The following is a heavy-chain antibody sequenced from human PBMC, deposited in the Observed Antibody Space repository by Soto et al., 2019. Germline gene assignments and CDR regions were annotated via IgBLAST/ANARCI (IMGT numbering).Heavy chain of an antibody. D-gene: IGHD2-21*01. J-gene: IGHJ1*01. CDR3: AKREGDGYSLAEFFQH. V-gene: IGHV3-23*01. CDR1: GFTFTSHA. CDR2: VSGSGTMT. Sequence: EVQLLESGGGLVQPGGSLRLSCAASGFTFTSHAMSWVRQAPGKGLEWVSGVSGSGTMTYYADSVKGRFTISRDNSRNTLYLQMDSLRAEDTVLYYCAKREGDGYSLAEFFQHWGQGTLVTVSS.